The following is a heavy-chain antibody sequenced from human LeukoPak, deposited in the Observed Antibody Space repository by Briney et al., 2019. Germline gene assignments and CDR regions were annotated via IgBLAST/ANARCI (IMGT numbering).Heavy chain of an antibody. V-gene: IGHV1-46*01. Sequence: ASVKVSCKTSGYTFTSHYMHWVRQAPGQGLEWMGIINPNTDNRDYAQSVHGRVTMSRDTSTRAVYMDRSELRSEHTAVYNCARDMGYTTGWYYFDYWGQGTLVSVSS. CDR1: GYTFTSHY. CDR2: INPNTDNR. J-gene: IGHJ4*02. D-gene: IGHD6-19*01. CDR3: ARDMGYTTGWYYFDY.